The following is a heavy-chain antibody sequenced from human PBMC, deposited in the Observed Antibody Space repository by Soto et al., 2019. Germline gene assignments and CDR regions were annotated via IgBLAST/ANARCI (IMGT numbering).Heavy chain of an antibody. Sequence: QVQLQESGPGLVKPSGTLSLTCAISSGSITSSNWWSWVRQPPGRGLEWIGEVYHGGSTNYNPSLKSRVTISVDKSKNQFSLQLSSVTAADTAVYFCASHLTMAGTRGFDYWCQGTLVTVSS. V-gene: IGHV4-4*02. CDR1: SGSITSSNW. J-gene: IGHJ4*02. CDR3: ASHLTMAGTRGFDY. CDR2: VYHGGST. D-gene: IGHD6-19*01.